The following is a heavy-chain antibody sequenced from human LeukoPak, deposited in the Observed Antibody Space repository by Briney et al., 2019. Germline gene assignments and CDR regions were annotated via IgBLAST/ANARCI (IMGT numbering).Heavy chain of an antibody. CDR3: ARDPSGYYYGMDV. J-gene: IGHJ6*02. Sequence: SETLSLTCAVSGGSISSGGYSWSWIRQPPGKGLEWIGYIYHSGSTYYNPSLKSRVTISVDRSKNQFSLKLSSVTAADTAVYYCARDPSGYYYGMDVWGQGTTVTVSS. D-gene: IGHD6-25*01. CDR1: GGSISSGGYS. CDR2: IYHSGST. V-gene: IGHV4-30-2*01.